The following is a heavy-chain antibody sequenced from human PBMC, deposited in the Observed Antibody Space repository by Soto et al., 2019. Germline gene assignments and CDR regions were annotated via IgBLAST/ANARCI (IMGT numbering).Heavy chain of an antibody. Sequence: PGGSLRLSCAASGFTFSSYDMHWVRQATGKGLEWVSAIGTAGDTYYPGSVKGRFTISRENAKNSLYLQMNSLRAGDTAVYYCAIGRYCSSTSCYSEYNWFDPWGQGTLVTVSS. CDR1: GFTFSSYD. CDR3: AIGRYCSSTSCYSEYNWFDP. V-gene: IGHV3-13*01. CDR2: IGTAGDT. J-gene: IGHJ5*02. D-gene: IGHD2-2*01.